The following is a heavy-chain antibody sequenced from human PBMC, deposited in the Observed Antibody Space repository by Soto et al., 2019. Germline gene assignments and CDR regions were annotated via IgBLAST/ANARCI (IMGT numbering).Heavy chain of an antibody. CDR1: GYSFTSYW. D-gene: IGHD1-26*01. CDR3: ARPIVGATIGAFDI. V-gene: IGHV5-51*01. Sequence: GEALKISGKGSGYSFTSYWIGWVRQKPGKGLEWMGIIYPGDSDTRYSPSFQGQVTISADKSISTAYLQWSSLKASDTAMYYCARPIVGATIGAFDIWGQGTVVTVSS. CDR2: IYPGDSDT. J-gene: IGHJ3*02.